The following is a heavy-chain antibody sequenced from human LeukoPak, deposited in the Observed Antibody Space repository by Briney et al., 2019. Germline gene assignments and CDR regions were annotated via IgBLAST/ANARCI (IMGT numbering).Heavy chain of an antibody. CDR2: TNHSGST. D-gene: IGHD1-1*01. V-gene: IGHV4-34*01. Sequence: SETLSLTCAVYGGSFSGYYWSWIRQPPGKGLEWIGETNHSGSTNYNPSLKSRVTISVDTSKNQFSLKLSSVTAADTAVYYYAGNLYNWNDGSRTNFDYWGQGTLVTVSS. J-gene: IGHJ4*02. CDR1: GGSFSGYY. CDR3: AGNLYNWNDGSRTNFDY.